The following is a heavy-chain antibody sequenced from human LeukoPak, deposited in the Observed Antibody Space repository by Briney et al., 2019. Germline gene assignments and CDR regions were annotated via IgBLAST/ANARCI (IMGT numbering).Heavy chain of an antibody. CDR3: AREATDDYGGNSGDYFDY. CDR1: GGTFSSYA. Sequence: KVSCKASGGTFSSYAISWMRQAPGQGLEWMGRIIPILGIANCAQKFQGRVTITADKSTSTAYMELSSLRSEDTAVYYCAREATDDYGGNSGDYFDYWGQGTLVTVSS. D-gene: IGHD4-23*01. CDR2: IIPILGIA. J-gene: IGHJ4*02. V-gene: IGHV1-69*04.